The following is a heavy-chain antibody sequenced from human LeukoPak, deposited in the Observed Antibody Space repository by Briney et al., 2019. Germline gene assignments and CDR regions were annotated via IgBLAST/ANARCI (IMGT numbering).Heavy chain of an antibody. CDR3: ARGGSPYSSSWAIAY. CDR2: IYTSGST. CDR1: GGSIRSYY. J-gene: IGHJ4*02. D-gene: IGHD6-13*01. V-gene: IGHV4-4*07. Sequence: PSETLSLACTVSGGSIRSYYWSWIRQPAGKGLEWIGRIYTSGSTNYNPSLKSRVTMSVDTSKNQFSLKLSSVTAADTAVHYCARGGSPYSSSWAIAYWGQGTLVTVSS.